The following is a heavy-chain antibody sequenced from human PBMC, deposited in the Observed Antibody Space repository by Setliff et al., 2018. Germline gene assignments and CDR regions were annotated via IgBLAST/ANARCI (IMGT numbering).Heavy chain of an antibody. CDR1: GYTFTAYY. J-gene: IGHJ6*02. D-gene: IGHD3-10*01. Sequence: GASVKVSCKASGYTFTAYYMHWVRQAPGQGLEWMGWINPNSGDTNYAQNFQGRVTMTRDTSISTAYMELSRLRSDDPAVYNWARDFFYGSGSQAAGGMDVWGQGTTVTVSS. CDR3: ARDFFYGSGSQAAGGMDV. V-gene: IGHV1-2*02. CDR2: INPNSGDT.